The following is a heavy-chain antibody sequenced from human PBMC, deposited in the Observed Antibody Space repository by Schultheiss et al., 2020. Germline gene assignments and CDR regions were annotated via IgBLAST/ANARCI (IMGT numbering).Heavy chain of an antibody. CDR3: AREQWLVGYNWFDP. J-gene: IGHJ5*02. V-gene: IGHV4-39*02. Sequence: SATLSLTCTVSGGSISSSSYYWGWIRQPPGKGLEWIGSIYYSGSTYYNPSLKSRVTISVDTSKNQFSLKLSSVTAADTAVYYCAREQWLVGYNWFDPWGQGALVTVSS. CDR1: GGSISSSSYY. D-gene: IGHD6-19*01. CDR2: IYYSGST.